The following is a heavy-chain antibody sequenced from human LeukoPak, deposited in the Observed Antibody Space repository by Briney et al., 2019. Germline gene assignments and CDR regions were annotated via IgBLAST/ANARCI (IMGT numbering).Heavy chain of an antibody. Sequence: GGSLRLSCAASGFAFSDYDIHWVRQPAGNGLEWVSVVDSAGDTYYPGSVKGRFTVSRDNAKNSVFLQLNSLAAGDTAVYYCTRGISKSRDAFDLWGQGAMVTVSS. V-gene: IGHV3-13*01. CDR1: GFAFSDYD. CDR2: VDSAGDT. CDR3: TRGISKSRDAFDL. J-gene: IGHJ3*01. D-gene: IGHD3-3*02.